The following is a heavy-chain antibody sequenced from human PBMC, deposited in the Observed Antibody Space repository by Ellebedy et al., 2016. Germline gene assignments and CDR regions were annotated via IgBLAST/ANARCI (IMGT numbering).Heavy chain of an antibody. Sequence: SVKVSXXASGGTFSSYAISWVRQAPGQGLEWMGGIIPIFGTANYAQKFQGRVTITADESTSTAYMELSSLRSEDTAVYYCARHIAAAGVVAPQGLYGYFDLWGRGTLVTVSS. CDR2: IIPIFGTA. J-gene: IGHJ2*01. D-gene: IGHD6-13*01. CDR3: ARHIAAAGVVAPQGLYGYFDL. CDR1: GGTFSSYA. V-gene: IGHV1-69*13.